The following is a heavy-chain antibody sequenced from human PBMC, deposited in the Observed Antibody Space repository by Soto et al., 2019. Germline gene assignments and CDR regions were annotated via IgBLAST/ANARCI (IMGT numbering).Heavy chain of an antibody. CDR2: ISSSSSYI. Sequence: VGSLRLSCAASGFTFSSYSMNWVRQAPGKGLEWVSSISSSSSYIYYADSVKGRFTISRDNAKNSLYLQMNSLRAEDTAVYYCARARIAAANGWFDPWGQGTLVTVSS. V-gene: IGHV3-21*01. D-gene: IGHD6-13*01. CDR1: GFTFSSYS. CDR3: ARARIAAANGWFDP. J-gene: IGHJ5*02.